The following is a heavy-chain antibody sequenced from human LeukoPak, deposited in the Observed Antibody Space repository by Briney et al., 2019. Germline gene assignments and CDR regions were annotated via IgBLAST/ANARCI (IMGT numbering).Heavy chain of an antibody. CDR1: GFTFSDFW. J-gene: IGHJ4*02. D-gene: IGHD1-1*01. CDR3: AIATTGRGAFGS. Sequence: PGGSLRLSCAASGFTFSDFWMSWVRQAPGKGLECVASTNEAGGDKLYVDSVKGRFTISRDNSKNSLSLQMNSLTAEDTATYYCAIATTGRGAFGSWGQGTLVSVSS. V-gene: IGHV3-7*01. CDR2: TNEAGGDK.